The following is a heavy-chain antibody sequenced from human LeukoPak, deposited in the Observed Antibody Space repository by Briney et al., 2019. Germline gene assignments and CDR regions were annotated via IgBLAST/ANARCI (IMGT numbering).Heavy chain of an antibody. Sequence: ASVKVSCKASGYTFTGYYIYWVRQAPGQGLEWMGWINSNTGGTNYAQKFQGRVTMTRDTSISTAYMELSRLRSDDTAVYYCARGIGATIFLDVWGKGTTVTISS. CDR3: ARGIGATIFLDV. D-gene: IGHD3-9*01. CDR2: INSNTGGT. CDR1: GYTFTGYY. V-gene: IGHV1-2*02. J-gene: IGHJ6*04.